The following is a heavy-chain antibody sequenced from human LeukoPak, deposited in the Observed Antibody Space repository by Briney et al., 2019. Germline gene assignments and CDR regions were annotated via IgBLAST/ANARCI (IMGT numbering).Heavy chain of an antibody. Sequence: ASVKVSCKASGYTFSTYPINWVRQAPGQGLEWMGWINTNTGNPTYAQGFTGRFVFSLDTSVSTAYLQISGLKAEDTAVYYCAREPRKQPGYYYYGMDVWGQGTTVTVSS. D-gene: IGHD1-14*01. CDR2: INTNTGNP. V-gene: IGHV7-4-1*02. CDR1: GYTFSTYP. J-gene: IGHJ6*02. CDR3: AREPRKQPGYYYYGMDV.